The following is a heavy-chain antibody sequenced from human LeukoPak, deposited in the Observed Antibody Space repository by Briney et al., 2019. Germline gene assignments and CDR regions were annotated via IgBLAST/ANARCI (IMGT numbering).Heavy chain of an antibody. D-gene: IGHD2-15*01. CDR1: GFTFSSYA. CDR3: AKDVGRVVRGYFDY. Sequence: GRSLRLSCAASGFTFSSYAMHWVRQAPGKGLEWVAVISYDGSNKYYADSVKGRFTISRDNSKNTLYLQMNSLRAEDTAVYYCAKDVGRVVRGYFDYWGQGTLVTVSS. CDR2: ISYDGSNK. V-gene: IGHV3-30*04. J-gene: IGHJ4*02.